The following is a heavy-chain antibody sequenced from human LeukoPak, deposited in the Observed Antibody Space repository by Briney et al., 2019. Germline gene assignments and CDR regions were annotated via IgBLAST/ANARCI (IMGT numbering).Heavy chain of an antibody. J-gene: IGHJ4*02. Sequence: GGSLRLSCAASGFTFSSYWMSWVRQAPGKGPEWVANIKQDGSEKYYVDSVKGRFTISRDNSKNTLYLQMNSLRAEDTAVYYCAKVKQQLVLDYWGQGTLVTVSS. V-gene: IGHV3-7*03. D-gene: IGHD6-13*01. CDR1: GFTFSSYW. CDR2: IKQDGSEK. CDR3: AKVKQQLVLDY.